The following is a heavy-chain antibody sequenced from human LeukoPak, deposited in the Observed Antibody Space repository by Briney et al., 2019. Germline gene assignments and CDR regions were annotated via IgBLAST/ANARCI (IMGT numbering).Heavy chain of an antibody. D-gene: IGHD4-11*01. CDR3: AREDYREILSSSYGRGA. J-gene: IGHJ6*02. CDR2: ISYDGSNK. V-gene: IGHV3-30*04. Sequence: GGSLRLSCAASGFTFSSYAMHWVRQAPGKGLEWVAVISYDGSNKYYADSVKGRFTISRDNSKNTLYLQMNSLRAEDTAVYYCAREDYREILSSSYGRGAWGQGTPLT. CDR1: GFTFSSYA.